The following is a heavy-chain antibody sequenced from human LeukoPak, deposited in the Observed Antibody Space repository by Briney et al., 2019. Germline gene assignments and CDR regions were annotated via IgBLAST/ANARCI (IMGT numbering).Heavy chain of an antibody. CDR1: GGSISSYY. V-gene: IGHV4-59*08. J-gene: IGHJ5*02. CDR3: ARRARLSSWFDP. D-gene: IGHD2/OR15-2a*01. CDR2: IYYSGST. Sequence: PSETLSLTCTVSGGSISSYYWSWIRQPPGKGLEWIGYIYYSGSTNYNPSLKSRVTISVDTSKNQFSLKLSSVTAADTAVYYCARRARLSSWFDPWGQGTLVTVSS.